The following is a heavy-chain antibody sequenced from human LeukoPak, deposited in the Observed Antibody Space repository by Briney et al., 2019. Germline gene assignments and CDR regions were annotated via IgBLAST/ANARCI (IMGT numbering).Heavy chain of an antibody. Sequence: PGGSLRLSCAASGFTFNDYYMSWIRQAPGKGLEWVSYISSSGSTIYYADSVKGRFTISRDNAKNSLYLQMNSLRAEDTAVYYCARNGYSYGTWWFDPWGQGTLVTVSS. V-gene: IGHV3-11*01. CDR1: GFTFNDYY. J-gene: IGHJ5*02. D-gene: IGHD5-18*01. CDR2: ISSSGSTI. CDR3: ARNGYSYGTWWFDP.